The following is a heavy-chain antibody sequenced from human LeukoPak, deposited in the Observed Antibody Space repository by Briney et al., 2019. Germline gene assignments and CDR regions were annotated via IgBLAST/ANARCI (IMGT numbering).Heavy chain of an antibody. Sequence: PSETLSLTCTVSGGSLSNYYWSWFRQSAGKGLGWIGRIYSSGSTDYNPSLKSRVTMSVDTSKNQFSLKLSSVTAADTAVYYCARGSIPADYWGQGTLVTVSS. V-gene: IGHV4-4*07. D-gene: IGHD2-21*01. CDR2: IYSSGST. CDR1: GGSLSNYY. CDR3: ARGSIPADY. J-gene: IGHJ4*02.